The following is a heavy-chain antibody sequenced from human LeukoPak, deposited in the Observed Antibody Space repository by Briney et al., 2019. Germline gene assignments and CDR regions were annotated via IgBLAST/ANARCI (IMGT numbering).Heavy chain of an antibody. CDR2: ISWNSGSI. Sequence: GGSLRLSCAASGFTFDDYAMHWVRQAPGKGLEWVSGISWNSGSIGYADSVKGRFTISRDNAKNSLYLQMNSLRAEDTALYYCAKDIFELGYGYGSVYWGQGTLVTVSS. V-gene: IGHV3-9*01. CDR1: GFTFDDYA. CDR3: AKDIFELGYGYGSVY. J-gene: IGHJ4*02. D-gene: IGHD5-18*01.